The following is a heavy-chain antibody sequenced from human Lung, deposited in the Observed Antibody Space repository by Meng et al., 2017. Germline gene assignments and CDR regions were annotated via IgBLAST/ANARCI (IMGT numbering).Heavy chain of an antibody. V-gene: IGHV4-34*01. D-gene: IGHD4-11*01. Sequence: QAQLPQVGAGLLKPSETLSLTCVVSGGSFSDYYWSWIRQPPGKGLEWIGEINHSGSTNYNPSLESRATISVDTSQNNLSLKLSSVTAADSAVYYCARGPTTMAHDFDYWGQGTLVTVSS. CDR1: GGSFSDYY. CDR2: INHSGST. CDR3: ARGPTTMAHDFDY. J-gene: IGHJ4*02.